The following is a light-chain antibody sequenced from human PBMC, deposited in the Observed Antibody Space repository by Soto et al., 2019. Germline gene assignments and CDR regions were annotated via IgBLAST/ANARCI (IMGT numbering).Light chain of an antibody. Sequence: EIVLTQSPGTLSLSPGETATLSCRASQTVNSDYLAWFQQRPGQAPRLLIFRASTRATGVPARFSGRGSGTEFTLTISGLQSEDFAVYYGQQYSQWPPWTFGPGTKVDIK. CDR3: QQYSQWPPWT. V-gene: IGKV3-15*01. CDR1: QTVNSD. J-gene: IGKJ1*01. CDR2: RAS.